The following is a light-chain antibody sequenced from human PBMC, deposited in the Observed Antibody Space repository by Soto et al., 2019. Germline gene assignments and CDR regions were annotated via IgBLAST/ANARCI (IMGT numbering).Light chain of an antibody. CDR1: QSVSSN. Sequence: EIVMTQSPATLPVAAGERATLSCRASQSVSSNLAWYQQKPGQAPRLLIYGASTRATGIPARFSGSGSGTEFTLTISSLQSEDFAVYYCQQRSNWATFGPGTKVDI. CDR2: GAS. CDR3: QQRSNWAT. V-gene: IGKV3-15*01. J-gene: IGKJ3*01.